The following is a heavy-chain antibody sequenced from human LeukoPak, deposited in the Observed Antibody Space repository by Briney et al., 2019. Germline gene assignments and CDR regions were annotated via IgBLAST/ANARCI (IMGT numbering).Heavy chain of an antibody. V-gene: IGHV4-4*02. CDR2: IYHSGST. Sequence: PSETLSLTCAVSGGSISSSNWWSWVRQPPGKGLEWIGEIYHSGSTNYNPSLKSRVTISVDKSKNQFSLKLSSVTAADTAVYYCARDQVGADPGIWDYWGQGTLVTVSS. CDR1: GGSISSSNW. D-gene: IGHD1-26*01. J-gene: IGHJ4*02. CDR3: ARDQVGADPGIWDY.